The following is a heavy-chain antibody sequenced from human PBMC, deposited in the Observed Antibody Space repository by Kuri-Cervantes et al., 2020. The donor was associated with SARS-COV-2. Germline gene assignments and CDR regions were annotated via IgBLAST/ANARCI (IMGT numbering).Heavy chain of an antibody. V-gene: IGHV3-73*01. CDR3: TTLIDY. CDR1: GFTFGDYA. Sequence: ETLSLTCTASGFTFGDYAMSWVRQASGKGLEWVGRVRGKANNYATAYAASVKGRFTISRDDSKNMSYLQMNSLKTEDTAVYYCTTLIDYWGQGALVTVSS. CDR2: VRGKANNYAT. J-gene: IGHJ4*02.